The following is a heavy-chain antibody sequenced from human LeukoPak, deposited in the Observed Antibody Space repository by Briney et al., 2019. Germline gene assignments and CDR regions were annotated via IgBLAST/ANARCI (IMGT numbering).Heavy chain of an antibody. D-gene: IGHD2-2*01. CDR2: IIPIFGTA. CDR3: ARGSDHIVVVPAARAANYMDV. V-gene: IGHV1-69*05. J-gene: IGHJ6*03. Sequence: SVKVSCKASGGTFSSYAISWVRQAPGQGLEWMGGIIPIFGTANYAQKLQGRVTMTTDTSTSTAYMELRSLRSDDTAVYYCARGSDHIVVVPAARAANYMDVWGKGTTVTVSS. CDR1: GGTFSSYA.